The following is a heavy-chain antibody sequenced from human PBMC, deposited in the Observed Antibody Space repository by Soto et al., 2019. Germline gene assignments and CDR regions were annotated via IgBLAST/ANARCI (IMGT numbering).Heavy chain of an antibody. Sequence: EVQLLESGGGLVQPGGSPRLSCAASGFTFSSYAMSWVRQAPGKGLEWVSAISGSGGSTYYADSVKGRFTISRDNSKNTLYLQMNSLRAEDTAVYYCANVKAGGVYHFDYWGQGTLVTVSS. D-gene: IGHD2-8*01. CDR2: ISGSGGST. J-gene: IGHJ4*02. V-gene: IGHV3-23*01. CDR1: GFTFSSYA. CDR3: ANVKAGGVYHFDY.